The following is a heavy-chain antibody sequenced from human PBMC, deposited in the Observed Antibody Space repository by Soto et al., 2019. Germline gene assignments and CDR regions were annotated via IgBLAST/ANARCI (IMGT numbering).Heavy chain of an antibody. Sequence: ASVKVSCKASGYTFTSYDINWVRQATGQGLEWMGWMNPNSGNTGYAQKFQGRVTMTRNTSIGTAYMELSSLRSEDTAVYYCARGLRGRSNYYYYMVVWGKGITVTVS. J-gene: IGHJ6*03. CDR3: ARGLRGRSNYYYYMVV. CDR2: MNPNSGNT. D-gene: IGHD3-16*01. CDR1: GYTFTSYD. V-gene: IGHV1-8*01.